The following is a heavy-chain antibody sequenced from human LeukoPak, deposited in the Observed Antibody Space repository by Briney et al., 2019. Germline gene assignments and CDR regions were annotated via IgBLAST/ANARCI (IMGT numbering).Heavy chain of an antibody. V-gene: IGHV3-21*01. D-gene: IGHD3-22*01. CDR1: GFTFSTYS. Sequence: GGSLRLSCAASGFTFSTYSMNWVRQAPGKGLEWVSSISYGSSYIYYADSVKGRFTISRDNAKNSLYLQMNNLRAEDTAVYYCARSGYDSSGYRIEDYWGQGTLVTVSS. CDR2: ISYGSSYI. J-gene: IGHJ4*02. CDR3: ARSGYDSSGYRIEDY.